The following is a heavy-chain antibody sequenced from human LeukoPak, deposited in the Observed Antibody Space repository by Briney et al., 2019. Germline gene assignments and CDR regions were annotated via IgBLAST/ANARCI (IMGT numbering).Heavy chain of an antibody. Sequence: GSVKVSCKASGYTFTSYDIQWVRQAPGQGLEWMGIISPSDGSTTYAQKFQARVTMTRDTSTSTVYMELSSLRSEDTAVYFCARGASDFYFDYWGQGTLVTVPS. CDR1: GYTFTSYD. CDR2: ISPSDGST. V-gene: IGHV1-46*01. J-gene: IGHJ4*02. D-gene: IGHD2-21*02. CDR3: ARGASDFYFDY.